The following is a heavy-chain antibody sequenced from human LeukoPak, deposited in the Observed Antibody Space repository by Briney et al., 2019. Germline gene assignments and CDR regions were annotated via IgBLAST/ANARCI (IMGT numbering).Heavy chain of an antibody. D-gene: IGHD3-22*01. Sequence: SETLSLTCTVSGSSISSGGYSWSWIRQPPGKGLEWIGYIYHSGSTYYNPSLKSRVTISVDRSKNQFSLKLSSVTAADTAVYYCARRSDNYYDSSGYYTAFDYWGQGTLVTVSS. CDR3: ARRSDNYYDSSGYYTAFDY. CDR1: GSSISSGGYS. J-gene: IGHJ4*02. V-gene: IGHV4-30-2*01. CDR2: IYHSGST.